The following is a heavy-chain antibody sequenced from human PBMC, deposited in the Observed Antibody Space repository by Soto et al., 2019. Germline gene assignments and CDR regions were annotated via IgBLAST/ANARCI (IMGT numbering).Heavy chain of an antibody. Sequence: PSETLSLTCTVSGGSISSYYWSWIRQPPGKGLEWIGYIYYSGSTNYNPSLKSRVTISVDTSKNQFSLKLSSVTAADTAVYYCARDSGDYDPRRAFDIWGQGTMVTVSS. D-gene: IGHD3-3*01. CDR3: ARDSGDYDPRRAFDI. CDR1: GGSISSYY. CDR2: IYYSGST. J-gene: IGHJ3*02. V-gene: IGHV4-59*01.